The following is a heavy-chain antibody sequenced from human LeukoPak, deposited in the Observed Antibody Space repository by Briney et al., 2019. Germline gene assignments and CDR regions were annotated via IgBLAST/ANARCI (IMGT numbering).Heavy chain of an antibody. Sequence: GGSLRLSCAASRFTFSDYDMHWVRQATGKGLEWVSAIGTAGDTYYTGSVKGRFTISRENAKNSLYLQMNSLRAGDTAVYYCARVAKERVGGVYYFDYWGQGNLVTVSP. CDR2: IGTAGDT. J-gene: IGHJ4*02. CDR1: RFTFSDYD. D-gene: IGHD1-1*01. V-gene: IGHV3-13*01. CDR3: ARVAKERVGGVYYFDY.